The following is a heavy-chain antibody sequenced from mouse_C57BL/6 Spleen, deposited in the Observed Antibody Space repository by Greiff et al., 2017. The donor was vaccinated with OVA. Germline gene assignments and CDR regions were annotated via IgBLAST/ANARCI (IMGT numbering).Heavy chain of an antibody. D-gene: IGHD1-1*01. V-gene: IGHV5-6*01. CDR3: ARYYYGSSSEGAMDY. CDR2: ISSGGSYT. CDR1: GFTFSSYG. Sequence: EVMLVESGGDLVKPGGSLKLSCAASGFTFSSYGMSWVRQTPDKRLEWVATISSGGSYTYYPDSVKGRFTISRDNAKNTLYLQMSSLKSEDTAMYYCARYYYGSSSEGAMDYWGQGTSVTVSS. J-gene: IGHJ4*01.